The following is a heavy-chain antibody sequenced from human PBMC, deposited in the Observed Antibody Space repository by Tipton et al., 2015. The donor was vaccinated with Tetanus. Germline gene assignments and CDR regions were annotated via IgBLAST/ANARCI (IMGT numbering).Heavy chain of an antibody. CDR3: AREVPAAGHFDS. Sequence: TLSLTCTVSGASINNSPYFWNWIRQLPGKGLEWIGYIYYSGSTFYNPPLKSRLSMSVDTSKNQFSLKLSAVTAADTAIYYCAREVPAAGHFDSWGQGTLVTVSS. CDR1: GASINNSPYF. J-gene: IGHJ4*02. D-gene: IGHD2-2*01. V-gene: IGHV4-31*03. CDR2: IYYSGST.